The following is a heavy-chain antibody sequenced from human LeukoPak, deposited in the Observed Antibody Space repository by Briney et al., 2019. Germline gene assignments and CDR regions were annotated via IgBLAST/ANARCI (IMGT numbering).Heavy chain of an antibody. CDR1: GGSISSYY. D-gene: IGHD6-13*01. V-gene: IGHV4-59*01. J-gene: IGHJ4*02. CDR2: IYYSGST. Sequence: SETLSLTCTVSGGSISSYYWSWIRQPPGKGLEWIGYIYYSGSTNYSPSLKSRVTISVDTSKNQFSLKLSSVTAADTAVYYCARGSPYSSIFDYWGQGILVTVSS. CDR3: ARGSPYSSIFDY.